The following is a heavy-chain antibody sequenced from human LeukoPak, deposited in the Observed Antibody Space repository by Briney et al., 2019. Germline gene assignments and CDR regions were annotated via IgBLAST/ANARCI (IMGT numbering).Heavy chain of an antibody. CDR3: ARDDVLDAFDI. Sequence: GGSLRLSCAASGFTFSSYWMHWVRQAPGKGLEWVAVIWYDGSNKYYADSVKGRFTISRDNSKNTLYLQMNSLRAEDTAVYYCARDDVLDAFDIWGQGTMVTVSS. J-gene: IGHJ3*02. CDR1: GFTFSSYW. D-gene: IGHD3-16*01. CDR2: IWYDGSNK. V-gene: IGHV3-33*08.